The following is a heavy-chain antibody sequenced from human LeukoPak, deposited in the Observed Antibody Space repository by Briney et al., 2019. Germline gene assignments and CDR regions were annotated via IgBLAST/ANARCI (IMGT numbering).Heavy chain of an antibody. J-gene: IGHJ2*01. CDR2: IYSSGIT. V-gene: IGHV4-4*08. CDR3: ARRAYYDSSGYHPTSGYFDL. D-gene: IGHD3-22*01. CDR1: GGCLFSYY. Sequence: SETLSLTCTVSGGCLFSYYWKWIRLPPANALEWIGFIYSSGITNYSPSLRSRGTISVATSRNQFSLRLTSVTAADTAIYYCARRAYYDSSGYHPTSGYFDLWGRGTLVTVSS.